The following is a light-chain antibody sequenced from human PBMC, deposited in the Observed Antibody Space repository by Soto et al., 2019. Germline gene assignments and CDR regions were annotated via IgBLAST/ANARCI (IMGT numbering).Light chain of an antibody. Sequence: DIQMTQSPSSLSASVGDRVTITCRASQSISNYLNWYQQRPGKAPKLLIYAASSLQSGVPSRFNASGSGTDFTLTISSLQPEDFATYYCQQANSFPITFGQGTRLEIK. J-gene: IGKJ5*01. CDR3: QQANSFPIT. CDR1: QSISNY. CDR2: AAS. V-gene: IGKV1-39*01.